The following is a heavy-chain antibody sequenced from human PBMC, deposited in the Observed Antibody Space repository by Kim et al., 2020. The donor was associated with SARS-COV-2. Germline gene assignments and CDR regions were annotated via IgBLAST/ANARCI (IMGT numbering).Heavy chain of an antibody. D-gene: IGHD2-2*01. CDR1: GFTFSSYG. CDR3: ARGEQYCSSTSCSLDYYYYYIDV. CDR2: IWYDGSNK. Sequence: GGSLRLSCAASGFTFSSYGMHWVRQAPGKGLEWVAVIWYDGSNKYYADSVKGRFTISRDNSKNTLYLQMNSLRAEDTAVYYCARGEQYCSSTSCSLDYYYYYIDVWGKGTTVTVSS. J-gene: IGHJ6*03. V-gene: IGHV3-33*01.